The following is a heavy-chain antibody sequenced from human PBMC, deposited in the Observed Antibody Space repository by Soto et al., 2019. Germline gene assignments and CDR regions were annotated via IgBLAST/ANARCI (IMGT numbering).Heavy chain of an antibody. CDR3: ARDSMRYSSGWNRGAAFDI. CDR1: GYTFTGYY. CDR2: INPNSGGT. V-gene: IGHV1-2*04. Sequence: QVQLVQSGAEVKKPGASVKVSCKASGYTFTGYYMHWVRQAPGQGLEWMGWINPNSGGTNYAQKFQGWVTMTRDTSISTAYMELSRLRSDDTAVYYCARDSMRYSSGWNRGAAFDIWGQGTMVTVSS. D-gene: IGHD6-19*01. J-gene: IGHJ3*02.